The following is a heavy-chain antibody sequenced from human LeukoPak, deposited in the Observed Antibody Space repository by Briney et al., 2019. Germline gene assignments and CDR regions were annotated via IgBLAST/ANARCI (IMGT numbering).Heavy chain of an antibody. V-gene: IGHV4-61*02. CDR3: ARDRIAVADPPNWFDP. CDR2: IYTSGNT. Sequence: PSETLSLTCTVSGGSISSGSYYWSWIRQPAGRGLEWIGRIYTSGNTNYNASLKSRVTISVDTSKNQFSLKLTPVTAADTAVYYCARDRIAVADPPNWFDPWGQGTLVTVSS. CDR1: GGSISSGSYY. D-gene: IGHD6-19*01. J-gene: IGHJ5*02.